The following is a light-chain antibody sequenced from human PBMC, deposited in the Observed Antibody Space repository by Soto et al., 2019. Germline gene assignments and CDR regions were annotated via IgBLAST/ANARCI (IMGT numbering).Light chain of an antibody. V-gene: IGKV3-15*01. J-gene: IGKJ1*01. CDR1: QSVGSN. Sequence: EIVMTQSPATLSVSPGEGATLSCWASQSVGSNLAWYQQKPGQAPRLLIYGTSTRATGIPARFSGSGSGTEFTLTISSLQSEDFAVYYCHQYNDWPRTFGQGTKVDIK. CDR2: GTS. CDR3: HQYNDWPRT.